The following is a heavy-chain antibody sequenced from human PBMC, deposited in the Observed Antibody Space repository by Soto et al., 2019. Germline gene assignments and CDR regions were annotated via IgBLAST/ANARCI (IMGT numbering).Heavy chain of an antibody. CDR1: GFTFSSYA. V-gene: IGHV3-23*01. Sequence: GGSLRLSCAASGFTFSSYAMSWVRQAPGKGLEWVSAISGSGGSTYYADSVKGRFTISRDISKNTLYLQMNSLRAEDTAVYYCAKGIITMVRGANYGMDVWGQGTTVTVS. CDR2: ISGSGGST. D-gene: IGHD3-10*01. J-gene: IGHJ6*02. CDR3: AKGIITMVRGANYGMDV.